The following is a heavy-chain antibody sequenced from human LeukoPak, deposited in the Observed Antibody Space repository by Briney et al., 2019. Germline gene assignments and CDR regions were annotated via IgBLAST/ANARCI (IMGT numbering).Heavy chain of an antibody. D-gene: IGHD2-15*01. CDR3: ARAGGYCSGGSCYYYYGMDV. J-gene: IGHJ6*02. Sequence: PGGSLRLSCAASGFTFSSYEMKWVRQAPGKGLEWFSYISSSGSTIYYADSVKGRFTISRDNAKNSLYLQMNSLRAEDTAVYYCARAGGYCSGGSCYYYYGMDVWGQGTTVTVSS. CDR2: ISSSGSTI. CDR1: GFTFSSYE. V-gene: IGHV3-48*03.